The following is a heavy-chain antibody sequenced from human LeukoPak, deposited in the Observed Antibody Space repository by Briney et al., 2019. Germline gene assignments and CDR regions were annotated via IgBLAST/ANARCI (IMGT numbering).Heavy chain of an antibody. Sequence: GRSLRLSCAASRFTFSSYGMHWVRQAPGKGLEWVAVIGFDGSTEYYADSVKGRFTISRDNPMNTLYLQMNSLRAEDTAVYYCARFEGYYNGFDVWGQGTTVTVSS. V-gene: IGHV3-33*01. J-gene: IGHJ6*02. CDR2: IGFDGSTE. CDR1: RFTFSSYG. D-gene: IGHD3-16*01. CDR3: ARFEGYYNGFDV.